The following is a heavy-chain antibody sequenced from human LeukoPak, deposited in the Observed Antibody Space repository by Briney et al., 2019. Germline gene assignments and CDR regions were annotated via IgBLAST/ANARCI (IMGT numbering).Heavy chain of an antibody. D-gene: IGHD3-22*01. V-gene: IGHV1-69*05. Sequence: ASVKVSCKASGGTFSSYAISWVRQAPGQGLEWMGGIIPIFGTANYAQKFQGRVTITTDESTSTACMELSSLRSEDTAVYYCARGQDYYDSSGYYRWNWFDPWGQGTLVTVSS. CDR2: IIPIFGTA. J-gene: IGHJ5*02. CDR1: GGTFSSYA. CDR3: ARGQDYYDSSGYYRWNWFDP.